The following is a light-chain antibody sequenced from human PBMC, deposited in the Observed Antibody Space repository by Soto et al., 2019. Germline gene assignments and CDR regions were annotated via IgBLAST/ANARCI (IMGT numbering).Light chain of an antibody. CDR2: DAS. V-gene: IGKV3-11*01. J-gene: IGKJ1*01. Sequence: IMVAHTTSTVSLAGKERTTLCCRANQSVSSQLAWYQQRPGQAPRLLIYDASTRATGIPARFSGSGSGTDFTLTICSLEPEDFALYCCKKRSTWPPGKFAQGTKVDI. CDR3: KKRSTWPPGK. CDR1: QSVSSQ.